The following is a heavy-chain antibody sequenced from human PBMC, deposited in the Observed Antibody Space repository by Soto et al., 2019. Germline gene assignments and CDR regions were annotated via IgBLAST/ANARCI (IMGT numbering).Heavy chain of an antibody. Sequence: SVKVSCKASGGTFSSYAISWVRQAPGQGLEWMGGIIPIFGTANYAQKFQGRVTITADKSTSTAYMELSSLRSEDTAVYYCASKFITIDSWYYYYGMDVWGRGTTVTVSS. CDR2: IIPIFGTA. V-gene: IGHV1-69*06. CDR3: ASKFITIDSWYYYYGMDV. D-gene: IGHD3-16*02. CDR1: GGTFSSYA. J-gene: IGHJ6*02.